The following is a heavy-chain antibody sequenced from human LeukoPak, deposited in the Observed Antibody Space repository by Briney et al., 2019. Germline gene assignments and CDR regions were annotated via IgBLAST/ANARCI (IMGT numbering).Heavy chain of an antibody. Sequence: SETLSLTCTVSGGSISSGDYYWSWIRQPPGKGLEWIGSIYYSGSTYYNPSLKSRVTISVDTSKNQFSLKLSSVTAADTSVYYCARQVSTSRGYMDVWGKGTTVTVSS. D-gene: IGHD6-6*01. V-gene: IGHV4-39*01. CDR1: GGSISSGDYY. CDR3: ARQVSTSRGYMDV. J-gene: IGHJ6*03. CDR2: IYYSGST.